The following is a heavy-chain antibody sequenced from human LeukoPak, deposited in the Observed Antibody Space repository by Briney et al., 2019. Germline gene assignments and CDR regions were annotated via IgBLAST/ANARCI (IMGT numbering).Heavy chain of an antibody. CDR3: VRDIWDIVVVVAATNPFDY. V-gene: IGHV1-18*01. CDR1: GYTFTSYG. J-gene: IGHJ4*02. Sequence: ASVKVSCKASGYTFTSYGISWVRQAPGQGLEWMGWISAYNGNTNYAQKLQGRVTMTTDTSTSTAYMELRSLRSDDTAVYYCVRDIWDIVVVVAATNPFDYWGQGTLVTVSS. D-gene: IGHD2-15*01. CDR2: ISAYNGNT.